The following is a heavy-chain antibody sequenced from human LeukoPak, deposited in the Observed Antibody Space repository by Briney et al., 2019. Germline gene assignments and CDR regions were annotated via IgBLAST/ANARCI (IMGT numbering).Heavy chain of an antibody. V-gene: IGHV3-74*01. D-gene: IGHD1-26*01. CDR1: GFTFSNYW. J-gene: IGHJ4*02. CDR3: ARTEGGSSFLDY. CDR2: IDTDGSIT. Sequence: PGGSLRLSCTASGFTFSNYWMHWVRQAPGRGLVWVSRIDTDGSITTYADSVKGRFTISRDNAKNTLYLQMNSLRAEDTAVYYCARTEGGSSFLDYWGQGTLVTVSS.